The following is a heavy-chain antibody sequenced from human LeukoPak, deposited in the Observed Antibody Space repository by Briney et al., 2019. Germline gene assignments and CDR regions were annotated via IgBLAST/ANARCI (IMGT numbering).Heavy chain of an antibody. CDR2: ISVYNGVT. CDR3: ARGYIMGAYPYYSDY. V-gene: IGHV1-18*01. Sequence: ASVKVSCKASGYTFPSYGISWVRQAPGQGLEWVGWISVYNGVTNYQQKFQGRVTMTTDTPTTTAYMELRSLRPDDTAVYFCARGYIMGAYPYYSDYWGQGTLVTVSS. J-gene: IGHJ4*02. CDR1: GYTFPSYG. D-gene: IGHD1-26*01.